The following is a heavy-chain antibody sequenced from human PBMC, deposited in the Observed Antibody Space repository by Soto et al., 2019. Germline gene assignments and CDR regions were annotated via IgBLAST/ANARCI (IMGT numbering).Heavy chain of an antibody. D-gene: IGHD7-27*01. V-gene: IGHV1-69*06. CDR1: GGTFSSYA. J-gene: IGHJ5*02. Sequence: QVQLVQSGAEVKKPGSSVKVSCKASGGTFSSYAISWVRQAPGQGLEWMGGIIPIFGTANYAQKSQGRVTITADKSTSTAYMELSSLRSEDTAVYYCAVTGQSLGPLRLGGVGDNWFDPWGQGTLVTVSS. CDR2: IIPIFGTA. CDR3: AVTGQSLGPLRLGGVGDNWFDP.